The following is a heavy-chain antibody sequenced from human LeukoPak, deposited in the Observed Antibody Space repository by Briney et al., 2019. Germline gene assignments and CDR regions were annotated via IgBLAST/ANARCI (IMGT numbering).Heavy chain of an antibody. CDR2: ISSSSSYI. CDR1: GFTFSNYE. Sequence: GGSLRLSCAASGFTFSNYEMNWVRQAPGKWLEWVSSISSSSSYIYYADSVKGRFTISRDNAKNSLYLQMNSLRAEDTAVYYCAREGGYDYVWGSYTVTHFDYWGQGTLVTVSS. J-gene: IGHJ4*02. V-gene: IGHV3-21*01. CDR3: AREGGYDYVWGSYTVTHFDY. D-gene: IGHD3-16*01.